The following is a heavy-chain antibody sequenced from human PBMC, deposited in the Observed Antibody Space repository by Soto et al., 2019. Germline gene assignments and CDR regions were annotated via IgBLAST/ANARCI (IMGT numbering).Heavy chain of an antibody. D-gene: IGHD3-22*01. CDR3: SRDSYYYYSSGYYTFDH. Sequence: GGSLRLSCADSGFTFSSYGMHWVRQAPGKGLEWVAHISYDGSNNNYVDSVKGRFTISRDNSKNTLYLQMNSLRAEDTAVYYCSRDSYYYYSSGYYTFDHWGQGTLVTVSS. J-gene: IGHJ4*02. V-gene: IGHV3-30*03. CDR2: ISYDGSNN. CDR1: GFTFSSYG.